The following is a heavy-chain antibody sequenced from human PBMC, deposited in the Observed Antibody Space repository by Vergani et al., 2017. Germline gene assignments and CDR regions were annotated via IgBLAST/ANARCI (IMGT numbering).Heavy chain of an antibody. D-gene: IGHD5-12*01. CDR1: GFTFDDYT. V-gene: IGHV3-43*01. Sequence: EVQLVESGGVVVQPGGSLRLSCAASGFTFDDYTMHWVRQAPGKGLEWVSLISWDGGRTYYVDSVKGRVTISRDNSKHSLYLQMNSLRTEATAVYYCAKEGLGATTPSLDYWGQGTLVTVSS. J-gene: IGHJ4*02. CDR2: ISWDGGRT. CDR3: AKEGLGATTPSLDY.